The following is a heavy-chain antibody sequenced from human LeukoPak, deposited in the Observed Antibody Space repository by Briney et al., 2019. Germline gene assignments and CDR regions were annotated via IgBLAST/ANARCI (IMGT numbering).Heavy chain of an antibody. J-gene: IGHJ4*02. CDR3: ASGQGALFDY. Sequence: SETLSLTCTVSGGSISSYYWSWIRQPPGKGLEWIGYIYYSGSTNYNPSLKSRVTISVGTSKNQFSLNLNSVTAADTAVYYCASGQGALFDYWGQGTLVTVSS. CDR1: GGSISSYY. V-gene: IGHV4-59*08. CDR2: IYYSGST. D-gene: IGHD1-26*01.